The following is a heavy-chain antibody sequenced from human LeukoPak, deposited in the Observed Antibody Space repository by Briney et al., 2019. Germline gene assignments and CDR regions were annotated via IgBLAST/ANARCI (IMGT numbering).Heavy chain of an antibody. J-gene: IGHJ4*02. CDR3: AKDRYSSSWYYFDY. CDR2: ISWNSGSI. CDR1: GFAFDDYA. V-gene: IGHV3-9*01. Sequence: GGSLRLSCAASGFAFDDYAMHWVRQAPGKGLEWVSGISWNSGSIGYADSVKGRFTISRDNAKNSLYLQMNSLRAEDTALYYCAKDRYSSSWYYFDYWGQGTLVTVSS. D-gene: IGHD6-13*01.